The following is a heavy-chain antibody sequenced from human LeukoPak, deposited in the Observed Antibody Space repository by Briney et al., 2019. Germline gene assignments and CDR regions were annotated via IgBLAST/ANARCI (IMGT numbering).Heavy chain of an antibody. J-gene: IGHJ4*02. V-gene: IGHV3-7*03. CDR1: EFTFSSYW. Sequence: GGSLRLSCAASEFTFSSYWMSWVRQAPGKGLEWVANIKQDGGEKYYLDSVKGRFTVSRDNAKNSLYLQMSGLRAEDTAMYYCVRDADFYKGDYWGQGTLVTVSS. D-gene: IGHD5-24*01. CDR3: VRDADFYKGDY. CDR2: IKQDGGEK.